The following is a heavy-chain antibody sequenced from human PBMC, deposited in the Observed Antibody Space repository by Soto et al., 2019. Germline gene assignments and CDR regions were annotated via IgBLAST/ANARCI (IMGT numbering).Heavy chain of an antibody. CDR1: GGSISSGGYY. D-gene: IGHD3-3*01. J-gene: IGHJ4*02. Sequence: TSETLSLTCTVSGGSISSGGYYWSWIRQHPGKGLEWIGYIYYSGSTYYNPSLKSRVTISVDTSKNQFSLKLSSVTAADTAVYYCARGPRTYDFLPTHLDYWGQGTLVTVSS. CDR2: IYYSGST. V-gene: IGHV4-31*03. CDR3: ARGPRTYDFLPTHLDY.